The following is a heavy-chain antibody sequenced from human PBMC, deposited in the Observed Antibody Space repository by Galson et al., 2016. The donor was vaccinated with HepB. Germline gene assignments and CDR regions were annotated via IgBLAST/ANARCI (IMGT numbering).Heavy chain of an antibody. V-gene: IGHV4-39*02. D-gene: IGHD1-20*01. J-gene: IGHJ4*02. CDR3: ARPISGTSLSDFDY. CDR1: GASNIMNKYF. Sequence: ETLSLTCRVSGASNIMNKYFWGWIRQPPGKGLEWIGSMFSTGSSYFNLSLKSRVSMSIDTSTNRLSLKLRSVTAADTAFYYCARPISGTSLSDFDYWGQGILVTVSS. CDR2: MFSTGSS.